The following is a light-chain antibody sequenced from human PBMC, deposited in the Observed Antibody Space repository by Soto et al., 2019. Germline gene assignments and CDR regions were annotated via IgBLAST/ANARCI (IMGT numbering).Light chain of an antibody. CDR2: GAS. CDR3: QQYNHSPPYT. J-gene: IGKJ2*01. CDR1: QSVNVN. Sequence: EVVLTQSPATLSLSPGERATLSCRASQSVNVNLAWHQQKPGQAPRLLIYGASTRAAGVLARFTGSGSGTEFALTISSLQSDDFAVYYCQQYNHSPPYTFGQGTKLEIK. V-gene: IGKV3-15*01.